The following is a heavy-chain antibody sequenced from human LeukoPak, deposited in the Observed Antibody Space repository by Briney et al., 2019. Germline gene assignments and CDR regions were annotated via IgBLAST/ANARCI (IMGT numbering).Heavy chain of an antibody. CDR1: GGSISSGGYY. Sequence: SETLSLTCTVSGGSISSGGYYWSWIRQHPGKGLEWIGYIYYSGSTYYNPSLKSRVTISVDTSKNQFSLKLSSVTAADTAVYYRARGNYDSSGYYYAHAFDIWGQGAMVTVSS. CDR2: IYYSGST. D-gene: IGHD3-22*01. J-gene: IGHJ3*02. V-gene: IGHV4-31*03. CDR3: ARGNYDSSGYYYAHAFDI.